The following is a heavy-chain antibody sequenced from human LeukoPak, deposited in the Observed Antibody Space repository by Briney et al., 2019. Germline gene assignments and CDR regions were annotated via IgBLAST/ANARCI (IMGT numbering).Heavy chain of an antibody. CDR2: VAYDGSSK. D-gene: IGHD3-9*01. CDR1: GFTFSDYA. CDR3: ARSILTGYVGREDAFDI. V-gene: IGHV3-30*04. J-gene: IGHJ3*02. Sequence: GGSLRLSCAASGFTFSDYALHWVRQAPGKGLEWVAFVAYDGSSKYYRDSVKGRFIISRDYSRNTLYLQMNSLRAEDTAVYYCARSILTGYVGREDAFDIWGQGTMVTVSS.